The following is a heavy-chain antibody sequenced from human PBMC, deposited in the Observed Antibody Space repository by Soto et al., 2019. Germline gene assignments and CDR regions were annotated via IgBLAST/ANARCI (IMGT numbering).Heavy chain of an antibody. CDR3: ARDVRSVAGIDESYFDY. Sequence: GASVKVSCKASGYTFTSYYMHWVRQAPGQGLEWMGIINPSGGSTSYAQKFQGRVTMTRDTSTSTVYMELSSLRSEDTAVYFCARDVRSVAGIDESYFDYWGQGTLVTVSS. CDR2: INPSGGST. V-gene: IGHV1-46*01. D-gene: IGHD6-19*01. J-gene: IGHJ4*02. CDR1: GYTFTSYY.